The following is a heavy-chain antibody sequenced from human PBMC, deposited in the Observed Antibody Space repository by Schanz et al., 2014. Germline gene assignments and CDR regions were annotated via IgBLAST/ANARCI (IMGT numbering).Heavy chain of an antibody. J-gene: IGHJ4*02. Sequence: QVHLVESGGGLVKPGGSLRLSCAASGFIFNDYYMNWIRQAPGKGLEWVSSISSSSSYIYYADSVKGRFTISRDNAKNTVYLQMTSLRVEDTAVYYCARGGADSAMAHEYWGQGALVSVSS. CDR3: ARGGADSAMAHEY. CDR1: GFIFNDYY. V-gene: IGHV3-11*06. CDR2: ISSSSSYI. D-gene: IGHD5-18*01.